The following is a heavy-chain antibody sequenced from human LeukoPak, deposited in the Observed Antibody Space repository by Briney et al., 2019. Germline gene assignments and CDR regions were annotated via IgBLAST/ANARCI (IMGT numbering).Heavy chain of an antibody. D-gene: IGHD3-22*01. CDR3: ARDPPYYYDSSGYYRLDY. V-gene: IGHV1-2*02. Sequence: GASVKVSCKASGYTFTGYYMHWVRQAPGQGLEWMGWINPNSGGTNYAQKFQGRVTMTRDTSISTAYMELSSLRSDDTAVYYCARDPPYYYDSSGYYRLDYWGQGTLVTVSS. J-gene: IGHJ4*02. CDR2: INPNSGGT. CDR1: GYTFTGYY.